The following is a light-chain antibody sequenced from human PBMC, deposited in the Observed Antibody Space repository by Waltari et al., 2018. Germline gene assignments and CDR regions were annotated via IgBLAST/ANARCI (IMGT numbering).Light chain of an antibody. J-gene: IGKJ1*01. CDR2: GAS. V-gene: IGKV3-20*01. CDR1: QSVGRS. Sequence: EIVLTQSPGTLSLSPGERATLSCWASQSVGRSLAWYQQKRGQAPRLLIYGASTRATGIPDRFSGSGSGTDFSLTISRLEPEDFAVDYCQHYVRLPVTFGQGTKVEI. CDR3: QHYVRLPVT.